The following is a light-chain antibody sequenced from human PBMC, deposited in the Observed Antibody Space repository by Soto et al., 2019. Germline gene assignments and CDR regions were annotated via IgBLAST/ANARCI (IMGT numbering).Light chain of an antibody. J-gene: IGKJ1*01. CDR1: QSIRSW. CDR3: QQYNSYWT. CDR2: KAP. Sequence: DIQMTQSPSTLSASVGDRVTITCRASQSIRSWLAWYQQKPGKAPKLLIFKAPSLESGVPSRFSGSGSGTEFTLTITSLQPDDSATYYCQQYNSYWTFGQGTKVEIK. V-gene: IGKV1-5*03.